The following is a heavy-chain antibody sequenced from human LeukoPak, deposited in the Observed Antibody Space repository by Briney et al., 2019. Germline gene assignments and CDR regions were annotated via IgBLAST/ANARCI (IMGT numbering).Heavy chain of an antibody. CDR1: GFSFTTYW. CDR3: ATAPYYDSSGYPTCAFDI. D-gene: IGHD3-22*01. V-gene: IGHV4-4*02. Sequence: PGGSLRLSCAASGFSFTTYWMGWVRQAPGKGLEWIGEIYHSGSTNYNPSLKSRVTISVDKSKNQFSLKLSSVTAADTAVYYCATAPYYDSSGYPTCAFDIWGQGTMVTVSS. CDR2: IYHSGST. J-gene: IGHJ3*02.